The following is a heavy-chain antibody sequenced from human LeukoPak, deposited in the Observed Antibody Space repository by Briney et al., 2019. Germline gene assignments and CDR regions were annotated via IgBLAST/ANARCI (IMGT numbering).Heavy chain of an antibody. Sequence: GGSLRLSCAASGFTLSKHWMTWVRQAPGKGLECVAIIKQDGGEKYYVNSVKGRFTISRDNAKNSLYLQMNSLRVEDTAVYYCGREWAVDFWGQGTLVTVSS. CDR3: GREWAVDF. CDR2: IKQDGGEK. CDR1: GFTLSKHW. J-gene: IGHJ4*02. V-gene: IGHV3-7*01.